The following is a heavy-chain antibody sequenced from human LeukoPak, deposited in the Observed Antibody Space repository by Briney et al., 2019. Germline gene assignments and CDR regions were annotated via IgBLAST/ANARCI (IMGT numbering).Heavy chain of an antibody. D-gene: IGHD3-3*01. Sequence: GGSLRLSCAASGFTFSSFAMSWVRQAPGKGLEWVSAISGSGGSTYYADSVKGRFTISRDNSKNTLYLQMNSLRAEDTAVYYCAKGGPRYYDFWSGYSPAEYFQHWGQGTLVTVSS. CDR2: ISGSGGST. CDR3: AKGGPRYYDFWSGYSPAEYFQH. J-gene: IGHJ1*01. V-gene: IGHV3-23*01. CDR1: GFTFSSFA.